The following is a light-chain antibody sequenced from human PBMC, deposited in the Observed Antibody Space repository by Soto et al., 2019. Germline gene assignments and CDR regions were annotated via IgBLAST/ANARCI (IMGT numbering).Light chain of an antibody. CDR2: YAS. Sequence: EIMLSQSPRTLSLSHGERVTLACRGRQSVYSSNLAGYQQRPGQAPRLLFYYASIRSTGSADRFSGGGAWTDFILTTSRLEQADFSVYYCRQRNNRPLVTFGQGTRLEIK. J-gene: IGKJ5*01. CDR1: QSVYSSN. V-gene: IGKV3D-20*02. CDR3: RQRNNRPLVT.